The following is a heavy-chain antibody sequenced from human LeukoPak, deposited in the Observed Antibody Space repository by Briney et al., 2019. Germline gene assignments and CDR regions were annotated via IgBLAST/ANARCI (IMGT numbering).Heavy chain of an antibody. Sequence: SSETLSLTCAVYGGSFSGYYWSWIRQPPGKGLEWIGEINHSGSTNYNPSLKSRVTISVDTSKNQFSLKLSSVTAADTAVYYCARGSGVLLWFGWGQGTLVTVSS. CDR1: GGSFSGYY. J-gene: IGHJ4*02. CDR2: INHSGST. V-gene: IGHV4-34*01. CDR3: ARGSGVLLWFG. D-gene: IGHD3-10*01.